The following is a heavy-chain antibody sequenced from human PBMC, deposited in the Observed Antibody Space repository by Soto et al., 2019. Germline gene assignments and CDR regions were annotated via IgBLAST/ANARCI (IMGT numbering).Heavy chain of an antibody. D-gene: IGHD3-16*02. CDR3: ARVAYDYVWGSYRYFDY. CDR2: IYYSGST. J-gene: IGHJ4*02. Sequence: SETLSLTCTVSGGSISSYYWSWIRQPPGKGLEWIGYIYYSGSTNYNPSLKSRVTISVDTSKNQFSLKLSSVTAADTAVYYCARVAYDYVWGSYRYFDYWGQGTLVTVSS. V-gene: IGHV4-59*01. CDR1: GGSISSYY.